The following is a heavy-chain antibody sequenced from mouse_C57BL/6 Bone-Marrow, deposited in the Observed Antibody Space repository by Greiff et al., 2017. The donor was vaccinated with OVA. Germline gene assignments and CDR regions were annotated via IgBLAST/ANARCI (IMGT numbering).Heavy chain of an antibody. J-gene: IGHJ2*01. CDR1: GYTFTSYW. Sequence: QVQLQQPGAELVKPGASVKLSCKASGYTFTSYWMHWVKQRPGQGLEWIGMIHPNSGSTNYNEKFKSKATLTVDTSSSTAYMQLSSLTSEDSAVYYCARSGGYDRVDYWGQGTTLTVSS. V-gene: IGHV1-64*01. CDR2: IHPNSGST. CDR3: ARSGGYDRVDY. D-gene: IGHD2-2*01.